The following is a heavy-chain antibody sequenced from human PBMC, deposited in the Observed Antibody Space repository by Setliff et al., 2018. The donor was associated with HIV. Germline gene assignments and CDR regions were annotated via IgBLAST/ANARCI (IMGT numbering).Heavy chain of an antibody. D-gene: IGHD2-15*01. CDR3: ARLLRRPHDFFYMDV. Sequence: HGESLKISCKGSGYTFANYWISWVRQMPGKGLEWMGRLDPRDSYTDYSPSFQGHVTISGDKSSSTAYLQWSSLRASDTATYYCARLLRRPHDFFYMDVWGKGTTVTVSS. CDR2: LDPRDSYT. CDR1: GYTFANYW. J-gene: IGHJ6*03. V-gene: IGHV5-10-1*01.